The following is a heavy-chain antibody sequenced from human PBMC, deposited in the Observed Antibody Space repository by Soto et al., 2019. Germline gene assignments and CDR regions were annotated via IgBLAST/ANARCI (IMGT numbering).Heavy chain of an antibody. V-gene: IGHV3-30*18. Sequence: GGSLRLSCAASGFTFSSYGMHWVRQAPGKGLEWVAVISYDGSNKYYADSVKGRFTISRDNSKNTLYLQMNSLRAEDTAVYYCAKAIPDCSGRSCYYFMGYWGQGTLVTVSS. J-gene: IGHJ4*02. CDR1: GFTFSSYG. D-gene: IGHD2-15*01. CDR2: ISYDGSNK. CDR3: AKAIPDCSGRSCYYFMGY.